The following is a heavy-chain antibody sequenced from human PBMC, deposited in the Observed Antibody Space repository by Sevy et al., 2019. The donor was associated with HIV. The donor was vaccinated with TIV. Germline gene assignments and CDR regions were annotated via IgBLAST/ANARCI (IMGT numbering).Heavy chain of an antibody. CDR2: LSFGCGKI. CDR1: GFTFNIYS. J-gene: IGHJ4*02. D-gene: IGHD2-8*01. Sequence: GGYLRLSCAASGFTFNIYSMSWVRQTPGKGLEWVATLSFGCGKINHADSVKGRFTMSRDDSKNALYLQMNNLRVEDTAIYYCGREGCTKPHDYWGQGTLVTVSS. V-gene: IGHV3-23*01. CDR3: GREGCTKPHDY.